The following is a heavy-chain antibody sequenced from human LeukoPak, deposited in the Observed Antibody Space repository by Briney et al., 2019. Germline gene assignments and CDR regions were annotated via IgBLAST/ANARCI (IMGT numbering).Heavy chain of an antibody. V-gene: IGHV3-7*01. D-gene: IGHD6-6*01. CDR1: GFTFSSYW. Sequence: GGSLRLSCAASGFTFSSYWMSWVRQAPGKGLEWVANIKQDGSEKYYVDSVKGRFTISRDNAKNSLYLQMNSLRAEDTAVYYCAREVVSSSSRSFDYWGQGTLVTVSS. J-gene: IGHJ4*02. CDR3: AREVVSSSSRSFDY. CDR2: IKQDGSEK.